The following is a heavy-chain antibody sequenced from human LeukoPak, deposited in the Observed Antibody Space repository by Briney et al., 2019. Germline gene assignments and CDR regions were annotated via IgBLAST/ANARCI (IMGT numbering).Heavy chain of an antibody. CDR3: ARDKPTAVVPRPFDI. Sequence: GGTLRLSCAVSGFAFSGYWMSWVRQSPGKGLEGVAYIKQDGREKYYADSVEGRFALPRDNAKTSPYLQMHSLRAEDTAVYHCARDKPTAVVPRPFDIWGQGTMVTVSS. CDR1: GFAFSGYW. D-gene: IGHD6-19*01. V-gene: IGHV3-7*01. J-gene: IGHJ3*02. CDR2: IKQDGREK.